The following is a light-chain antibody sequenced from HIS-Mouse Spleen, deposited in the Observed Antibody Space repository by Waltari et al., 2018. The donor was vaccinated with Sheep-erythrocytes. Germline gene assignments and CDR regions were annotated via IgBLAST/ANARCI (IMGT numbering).Light chain of an antibody. V-gene: IGLV2-8*01. CDR1: SRAVGGYNF. J-gene: IGLJ3*02. Sequence: QSALTQPPSASGSPGQSVTISSTGPSRAVGGYNFLSWYQQHPGKAPQLMIYEVSKRPSGVPDRFSGSKSGNTASLTVSGLQAEDEADYYCSSYAGSNNWVFGGGTKLTVL. CDR2: EVS. CDR3: SSYAGSNNWV.